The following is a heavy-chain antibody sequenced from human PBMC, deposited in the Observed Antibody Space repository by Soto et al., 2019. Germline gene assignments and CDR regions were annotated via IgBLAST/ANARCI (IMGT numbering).Heavy chain of an antibody. CDR2: IYPGDSDT. V-gene: IGHV5-51*01. J-gene: IGHJ6*02. Sequence: PGESLKISCKGSGYSFTSYWIGWVRQMPGKGLEWMGIIYPGDSDTRYSPSFQGQVTIPADKSISTAYLQWSSLKASDTAMYYCARQIAVAGQGAGYYYYYGMDVWGQGTTVTVSS. CDR3: ARQIAVAGQGAGYYYYYGMDV. CDR1: GYSFTSYW. D-gene: IGHD6-19*01.